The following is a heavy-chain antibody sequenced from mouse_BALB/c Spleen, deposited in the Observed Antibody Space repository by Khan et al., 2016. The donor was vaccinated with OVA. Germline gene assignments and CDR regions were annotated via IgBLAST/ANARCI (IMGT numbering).Heavy chain of an antibody. CDR3: ARFRDYYTSSSYYFDS. CDR1: GYTFTNYG. J-gene: IGHJ2*01. D-gene: IGHD1-1*01. CDR2: INTYTGEP. Sequence: QIQLVQSGPELKKPGETVKISCKASGYTFTNYGMNWVKQSPGKGLKWMGWINTYTGEPTYIDDFKGRFAFSLETSASTAYLQINNLRNEDMATXFGARFRDYYTSSSYYFDSWGQGTTLTVSS. V-gene: IGHV9-1*02.